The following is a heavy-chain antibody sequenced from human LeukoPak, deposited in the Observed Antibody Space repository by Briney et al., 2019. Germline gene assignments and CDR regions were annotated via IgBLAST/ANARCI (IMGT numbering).Heavy chain of an antibody. J-gene: IGHJ5*02. V-gene: IGHV3-23*01. CDR1: GFTFSNFA. D-gene: IGHD4-17*01. CDR3: IVFGDSNH. Sequence: GGSLRLSCVVSGFTFSNFAMNWVRQAPGKGLEWVSTINDSGDRTYHADSVKGRFTISRDTSKNTLYLQINSLSVEDTAVYYCIVFGDSNHWGQGTLVTVSS. CDR2: INDSGDRT.